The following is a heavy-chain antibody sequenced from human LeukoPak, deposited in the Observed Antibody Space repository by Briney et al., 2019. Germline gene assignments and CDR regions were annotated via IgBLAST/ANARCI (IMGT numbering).Heavy chain of an antibody. CDR1: GFTFSSYA. D-gene: IGHD3-3*01. CDR3: AKDRRFLEWLPTPSDV. J-gene: IGHJ6*04. Sequence: GGSLRLSCAASGFTFSSYAMSWVRQAPGKGLERVSAISGSGGSTYYADSVKGRFTISRDNSKNTLYLQMNSLRAEDTAVYYCAKDRRFLEWLPTPSDVWGKGTTVTVSS. CDR2: ISGSGGST. V-gene: IGHV3-23*01.